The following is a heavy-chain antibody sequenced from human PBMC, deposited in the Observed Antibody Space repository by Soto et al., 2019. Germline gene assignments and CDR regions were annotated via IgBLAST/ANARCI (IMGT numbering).Heavy chain of an antibody. J-gene: IGHJ4*02. CDR2: IYYSGST. V-gene: IGHV4-59*01. Sequence: SETLSLTCTVSGGSISSYYWSWIRQPPGKGLEWIGYIYYSGSTNYNPSLKSRVTISVDTSKNQFSLKLSSVTAADTAVYYCAKGATPGQLDLSHWGQGTLVTVSS. CDR1: GGSISSYY. D-gene: IGHD6-6*01. CDR3: AKGATPGQLDLSH.